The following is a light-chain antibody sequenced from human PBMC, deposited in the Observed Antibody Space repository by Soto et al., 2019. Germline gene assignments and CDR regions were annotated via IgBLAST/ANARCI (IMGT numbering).Light chain of an antibody. J-gene: IGKJ4*01. CDR1: QSISSW. Sequence: DIQMTQSPSTLSASVGDRVTTTCRASQSISSWLAWYQQKPGKAPKLLIYKASTLESGVPSRFSGSGSGTEFTLTISSLQPDDFATYYCQQYNSYPLTFGGGTKVEIK. CDR2: KAS. V-gene: IGKV1-5*03. CDR3: QQYNSYPLT.